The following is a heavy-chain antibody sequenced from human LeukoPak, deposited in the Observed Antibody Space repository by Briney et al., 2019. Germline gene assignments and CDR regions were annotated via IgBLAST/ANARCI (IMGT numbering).Heavy chain of an antibody. J-gene: IGHJ6*02. V-gene: IGHV3-23*01. D-gene: IGHD4-11*01. CDR3: AKPDYSNRHYYYGMDV. CDR1: GFTFSSYA. Sequence: PGGSLRLSCAASGFTFSSYATSWVRQTPGKGLEWVSAISGSGGSTYYADSVKGRFTISRDNSKNTLFLQMNSLRAEDTAVYYCAKPDYSNRHYYYGMDVWGQGTTVTVSS. CDR2: ISGSGGST.